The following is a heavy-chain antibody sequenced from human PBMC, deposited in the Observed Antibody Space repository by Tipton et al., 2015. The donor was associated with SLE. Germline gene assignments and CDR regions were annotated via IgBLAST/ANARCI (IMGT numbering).Heavy chain of an antibody. CDR3: AREPLYSSSWCHFDY. J-gene: IGHJ4*02. V-gene: IGHV4-59*01. D-gene: IGHD6-13*01. Sequence: TLSLTCAVSGGSISSYYWSWIRQPPGKGLEWIGDIYYSGSTNYNPSLKSRVTISVDTSKNQFSLKLSSVTAADTAVYYCAREPLYSSSWCHFDYWGQATLVTVSS. CDR1: GGSISSYY. CDR2: IYYSGST.